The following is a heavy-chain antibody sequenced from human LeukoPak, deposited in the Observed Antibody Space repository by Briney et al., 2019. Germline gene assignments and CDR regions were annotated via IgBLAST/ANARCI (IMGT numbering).Heavy chain of an antibody. V-gene: IGHV4-4*07. CDR3: ARPGYYYDSSGYRRRRYYFDY. D-gene: IGHD3-22*01. CDR1: GGSISSYY. Sequence: AETLSLTCTVSGGSISSYYWSWIRQPAGKGLEWIGRIYTSGSTNYNPSLKSRVTMSVDTSKNRFSLKLSSVTAADTAVYYCARPGYYYDSSGYRRRRYYFDYWGQGTLVTVSS. J-gene: IGHJ4*02. CDR2: IYTSGST.